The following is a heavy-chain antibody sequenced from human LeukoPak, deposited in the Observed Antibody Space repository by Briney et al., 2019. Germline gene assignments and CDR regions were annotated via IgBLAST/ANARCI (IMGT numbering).Heavy chain of an antibody. J-gene: IGHJ6*03. V-gene: IGHV4-34*01. CDR1: GGSFSGYY. D-gene: IGHD3-10*01. Sequence: PSETLSLTCAVYGGSFSGYYWSWIRQPPGKGLEWIGEINHSGSTNYNPSLKSRVTISVDTSKNQFSLKLGSVTAADTAVYYCATPVPHGSDPSLYYYYMDVWGKGTTVTISS. CDR3: ATPVPHGSDPSLYYYYMDV. CDR2: INHSGST.